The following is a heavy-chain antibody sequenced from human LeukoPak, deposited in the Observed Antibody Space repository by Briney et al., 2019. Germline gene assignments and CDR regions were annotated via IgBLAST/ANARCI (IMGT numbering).Heavy chain of an antibody. J-gene: IGHJ4*02. V-gene: IGHV3-15*01. D-gene: IGHD6-6*01. CDR3: TTGSSYSSSSRKWLESYY. CDR1: GFTFSNAW. CDR2: IKSKTDGGTT. Sequence: PGGSLRLSCAASGFTFSNAWMSWVRQAPGKGLEWVGRIKSKTDGGTTDYAAPVKGRFTISRDDSKNTLYLQMNSLKTEDTAVYYCTTGSSYSSSSRKWLESYYWGQGTLVTVSS.